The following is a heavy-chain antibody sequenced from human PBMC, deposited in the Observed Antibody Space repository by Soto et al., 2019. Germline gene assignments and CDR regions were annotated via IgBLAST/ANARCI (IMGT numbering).Heavy chain of an antibody. D-gene: IGHD2-15*01. Sequence: PGGSLRLSCAASGFTFSSYGMHWVRQAPGKGLEWVAVISYDGSNKYYADSVKGRFTISRDNSKNTLYLQMNSLRAEDTAVYCCAKETYSGPLDYWGQGTLVNVSS. CDR3: AKETYSGPLDY. CDR2: ISYDGSNK. J-gene: IGHJ4*02. CDR1: GFTFSSYG. V-gene: IGHV3-30*18.